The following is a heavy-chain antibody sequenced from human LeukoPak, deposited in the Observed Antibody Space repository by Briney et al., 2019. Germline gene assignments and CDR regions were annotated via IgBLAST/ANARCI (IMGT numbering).Heavy chain of an antibody. CDR3: AKSSYYDASGYYREYYFDY. CDR1: RFTFSSYG. V-gene: IGHV3-23*01. Sequence: GGSLRLSCAASRFTFSSYGMSWVRQAPGKGLEWVSSISGSGGSAYYADSVKGRFTISRDNSKNTLYLQMNSLRDEDTAVYYCAKSSYYDASGYYREYYFDYWGQGTLVTVSS. CDR2: ISGSGGSA. J-gene: IGHJ4*02. D-gene: IGHD3-22*01.